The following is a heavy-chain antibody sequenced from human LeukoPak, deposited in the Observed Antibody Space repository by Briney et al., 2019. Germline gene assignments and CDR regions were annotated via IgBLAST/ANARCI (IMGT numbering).Heavy chain of an antibody. CDR2: ISWNSGTI. Sequence: PGGSLRLSCAASGFTFDDYAMHWVRQAPGKGLEWVSGISWNSGTIYYADSVKGRFTISRDNAKNSLYLQMNSLRAEDTAVYYCARAAAGTSDYWGQGTLVTVSS. V-gene: IGHV3-9*01. D-gene: IGHD6-13*01. CDR3: ARAAAGTSDY. CDR1: GFTFDDYA. J-gene: IGHJ4*02.